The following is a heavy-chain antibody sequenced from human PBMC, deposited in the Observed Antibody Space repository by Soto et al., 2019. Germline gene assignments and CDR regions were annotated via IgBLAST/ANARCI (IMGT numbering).Heavy chain of an antibody. D-gene: IGHD3-9*01. J-gene: IGHJ4*02. CDR2: INAGNGNT. CDR1: GYTFTSYY. CDR3: ARSGPLRYFKD. Sequence: GASVKVSCKASGYTFTSYYMHWVRQAPGQRLEWMGRINAGNGNTKYSQKFQGRVTITRDTSASTAYMELSSLRSEDTAVYYCARSGPLRYFKDWGQGTLVTVSS. V-gene: IGHV1-3*01.